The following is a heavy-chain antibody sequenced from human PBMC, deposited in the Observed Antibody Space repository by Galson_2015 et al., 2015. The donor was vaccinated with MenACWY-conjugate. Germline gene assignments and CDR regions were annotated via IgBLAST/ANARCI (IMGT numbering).Heavy chain of an antibody. Sequence: SVKVSCKASGYFFTSYGVSWMRQAPGQGLEWVGWISGQSGSTNYAQKFRGRVTMTTDTSTTTAYMELRSPRSDDTAVYYCARDRSTASSDVWGQGTTVTVSS. CDR1: GYFFTSYG. CDR3: ARDRSTASSDV. V-gene: IGHV1-18*04. J-gene: IGHJ6*02. CDR2: ISGQSGST. D-gene: IGHD2-2*01.